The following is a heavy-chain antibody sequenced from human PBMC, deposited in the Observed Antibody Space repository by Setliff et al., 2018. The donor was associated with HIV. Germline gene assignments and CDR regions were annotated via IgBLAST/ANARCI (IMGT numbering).Heavy chain of an antibody. Sequence: SETLSLTCTVSGGSISSYYWSWIRQPAGKGLEWIGRIYTSGSTNYNPSLKSRVTMSVATSRNQFSLTVSSVTAAXTAVYSRQREIPSSDGGRGHPLWGQGTLVTVSS. CDR2: IYTSGST. CDR3: QREIPSSDGGRGHPL. CDR1: GGSISSYY. D-gene: IGHD2-15*01. J-gene: IGHJ4*02. V-gene: IGHV4-4*07.